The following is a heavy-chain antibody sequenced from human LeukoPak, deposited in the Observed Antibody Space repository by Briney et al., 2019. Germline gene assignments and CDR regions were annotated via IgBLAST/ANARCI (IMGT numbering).Heavy chain of an antibody. CDR2: TNTVSSYI. V-gene: IGHV3-21*06. D-gene: IGHD3-22*01. J-gene: IGHJ4*02. Sequence: GGSLRLSCAASGFSFSSYSFNWVRQAPGKGLEWVSSTNTVSSYIYYADSLKGRFTISRDNAKNSVYLQMDSLRAEDSAVYYCARLRRNTDSSGFFYYYDYWGQGTLVTVSS. CDR1: GFSFSSYS. CDR3: ARLRRNTDSSGFFYYYDY.